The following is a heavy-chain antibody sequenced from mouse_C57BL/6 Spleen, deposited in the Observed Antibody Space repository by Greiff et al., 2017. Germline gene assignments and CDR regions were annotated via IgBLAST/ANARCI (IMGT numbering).Heavy chain of an antibody. D-gene: IGHD1-1*01. J-gene: IGHJ4*01. CDR1: GYTFTDYE. CDR2: IDPETGGT. CDR3: TYGSSYEGYAMDY. Sequence: VQLQQSGAELVRPGASVTLSCKASGYTFTDYEMHWVKQTPVHGLEWIGAIDPETGGTAYNQKFKGKAILTADKSSSTAYMELRSLTSEDSAVYYCTYGSSYEGYAMDYWGQGTSVTVSS. V-gene: IGHV1-15*01.